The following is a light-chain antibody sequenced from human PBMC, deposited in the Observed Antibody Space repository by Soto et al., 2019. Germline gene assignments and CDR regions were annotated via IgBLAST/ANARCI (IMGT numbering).Light chain of an antibody. J-gene: IGLJ1*01. CDR3: KSYAGSNTYV. Sequence: QSVLTQPPSASGSPGQSVTISCTGTRNDIGAYEFVSWYQHHPGKAPKLIIYEVVQRPSGVPDRFSGSKSGNTASPTVSGLQAADEADYYCKSYAGSNTYVFGTGTRSPS. CDR1: RNDIGAYEF. V-gene: IGLV2-8*01. CDR2: EVV.